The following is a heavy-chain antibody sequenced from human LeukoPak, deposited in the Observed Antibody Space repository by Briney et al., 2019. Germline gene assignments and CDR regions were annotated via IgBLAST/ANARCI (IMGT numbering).Heavy chain of an antibody. D-gene: IGHD2-15*01. J-gene: IGHJ5*02. CDR2: INHSGST. Sequence: SETLSLTCAVYGGSFSGYYWSWIRQPPGKGLEWIGEINHSGSTNYNPSLKSRVTISVDTSKNQFSLKLSSVTAADTAVYYCARGPRGRYCSGGSCYSDDPWGQGTLVTVSS. CDR3: ARGPRGRYCSGGSCYSDDP. V-gene: IGHV4-34*01. CDR1: GGSFSGYY.